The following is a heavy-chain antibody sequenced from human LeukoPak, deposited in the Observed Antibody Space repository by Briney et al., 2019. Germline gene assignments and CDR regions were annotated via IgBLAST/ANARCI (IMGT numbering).Heavy chain of an antibody. CDR1: GYTFTSYA. Sequence: VKVSCKASGYTFTSYAMHWVRQAPGQRLEWMGWINAGNGNTKYSQKFQGRVTITRDTSASTAYMELSSLRSEDTAVYYCARARALWFGSSLDYWGQGTLVTVSS. CDR2: INAGNGNT. CDR3: ARARALWFGSSLDY. J-gene: IGHJ4*02. D-gene: IGHD3-10*01. V-gene: IGHV1-3*01.